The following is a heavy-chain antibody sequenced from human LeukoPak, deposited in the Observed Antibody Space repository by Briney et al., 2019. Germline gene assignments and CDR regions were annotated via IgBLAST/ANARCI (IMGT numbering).Heavy chain of an antibody. D-gene: IGHD3-9*01. Sequence: GGSLRLSCAASGFTFSDYYMSWIRQAPGKGLEWVSYISSSGSTIYYADSVKGRFTISRDNAKNSLYLQMNSLRAEDTAVYYCARDQSDYDILTGCFDYWGQGTLVTVSS. CDR1: GFTFSDYY. CDR3: ARDQSDYDILTGCFDY. CDR2: ISSSGSTI. V-gene: IGHV3-11*04. J-gene: IGHJ4*02.